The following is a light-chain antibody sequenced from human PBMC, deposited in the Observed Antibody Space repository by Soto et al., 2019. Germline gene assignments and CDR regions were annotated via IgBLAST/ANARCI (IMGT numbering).Light chain of an antibody. CDR3: SSPASTLGV. V-gene: IGLV2-14*01. CDR2: EVS. Sequence: QFVLTQPASVSGSPGQSITISCTGTSSDIGDSNFVSWYQQHPGKAPKLIIFEVSTRPSGVSNRFSGSKSDNTASLTISGLQAEDEAHYYCSSPASTLGVFGGGTKLTVL. CDR1: SSDIGDSNF. J-gene: IGLJ3*02.